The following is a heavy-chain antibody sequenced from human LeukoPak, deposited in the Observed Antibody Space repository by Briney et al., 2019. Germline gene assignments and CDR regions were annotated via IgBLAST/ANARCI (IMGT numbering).Heavy chain of an antibody. CDR2: IYYSGST. V-gene: IGHV4-39*01. J-gene: IGHJ5*02. D-gene: IGHD2-15*01. CDR1: GFTYSNYA. CDR3: ARGRYCSGGSCYSYWFDP. Sequence: GSLRLSCAASGFTYSNYAMNWVRQPPGKGLEWIGSIYYSGSTYYNPSLKSRVTISVDTSKNQFSLKLSSVTAADTAVYYCARGRYCSGGSCYSYWFDPWGQGTLVTVSS.